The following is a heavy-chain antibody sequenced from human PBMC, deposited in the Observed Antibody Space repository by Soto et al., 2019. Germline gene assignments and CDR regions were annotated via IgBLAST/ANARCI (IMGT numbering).Heavy chain of an antibody. CDR1: GFTFSTKA. CDR2: ISYDGSIK. J-gene: IGHJ4*02. CDR3: ASNLYYGSDKPEKYYRYFDY. Sequence: RGSLRLSCASSGFTFSTKAMHWVRQAPGMGLDWVALISYDGSIKNYADSVKGRFTISRDNSKNTLYLQMDSLRAEDTAVYYCASNLYYGSDKPEKYYRYFDYWGQGTLVTVSS. V-gene: IGHV3-30-3*01. D-gene: IGHD3-10*01.